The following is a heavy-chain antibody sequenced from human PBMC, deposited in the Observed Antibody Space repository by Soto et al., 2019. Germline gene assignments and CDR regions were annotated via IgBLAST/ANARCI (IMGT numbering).Heavy chain of an antibody. CDR3: AKKAVTTDRAIYFDY. D-gene: IGHD1-1*01. Sequence: PGGSLRLSCAASGFTFSSYGMTWVRQAPGKGLEWVSTISRASEGVYYAVSAKGRFSISRDNSEDMLYLHVHSLRAEDTAIYYCAKKAVTTDRAIYFDYWSQGTLVTVSS. CDR2: ISRASEGV. V-gene: IGHV3-23*01. J-gene: IGHJ4*02. CDR1: GFTFSSYG.